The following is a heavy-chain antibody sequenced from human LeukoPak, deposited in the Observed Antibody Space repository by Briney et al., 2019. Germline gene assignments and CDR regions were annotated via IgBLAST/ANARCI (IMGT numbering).Heavy chain of an antibody. V-gene: IGHV3-33*01. Sequence: GGSLRLSCAASGFTFSRSGMHWVRQAPGKGLEWVSVIWYDGSHEDYADSVKGRFTISRDNSKNTLYLQMNSLRAEDAAVYYCARRRYSVYDFDYWGQGTLVTVSS. CDR2: IWYDGSHE. CDR1: GFTFSRSG. J-gene: IGHJ4*02. D-gene: IGHD5/OR15-5a*01. CDR3: ARRRYSVYDFDY.